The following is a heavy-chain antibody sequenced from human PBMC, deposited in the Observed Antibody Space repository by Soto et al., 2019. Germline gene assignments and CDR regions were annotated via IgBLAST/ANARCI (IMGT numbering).Heavy chain of an antibody. CDR3: ARCGFGELSPSYYYYCYMDV. CDR1: GYTFTSYA. CDR2: INAGNGNT. V-gene: IGHV1-3*01. D-gene: IGHD3-16*02. Sequence: QVQLVQSGAEVKKPGASVKVSCKASGYTFTSYAMHWVRQAPGQRLEWMGWINAGNGNTKYSQKFQGRVTITRDTSASTAYMELSSLRSEDTAVYYCARCGFGELSPSYYYYCYMDVWGKGTTVTVSS. J-gene: IGHJ6*03.